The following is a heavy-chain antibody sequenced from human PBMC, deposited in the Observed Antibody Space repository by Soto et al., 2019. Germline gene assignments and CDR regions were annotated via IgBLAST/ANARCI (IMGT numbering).Heavy chain of an antibody. V-gene: IGHV1-2*02. CDR3: AREGPLSGGDYFGMDV. D-gene: IGHD3-10*01. CDR1: GYTFTAFY. J-gene: IGHJ6*02. CDR2: INPNSGGT. Sequence: QAPLVQSAAELKKPGASVKVSCRASGYTFTAFYIHWMRQAPGQGLEWLGWINPNSGGTHYGQKFEDRVTVTRDTSVSTAYMELSSLKSDDTAVYYCAREGPLSGGDYFGMDVWGQGTTVTVSS.